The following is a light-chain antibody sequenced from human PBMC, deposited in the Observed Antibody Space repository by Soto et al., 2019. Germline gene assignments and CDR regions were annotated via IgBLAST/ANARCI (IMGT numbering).Light chain of an antibody. V-gene: IGKV1-39*01. Sequence: DIQLTPSPSSLSASVGERVTITCRASQSISSYLNWYQQKPGKAPKLLIYAASSLQSGVPSRFSGSGSGTDFTLTISSLQPEDFATYYCQQLKSHPRTFGQGTKVDIK. CDR3: QQLKSHPRT. CDR2: AAS. J-gene: IGKJ1*01. CDR1: QSISSY.